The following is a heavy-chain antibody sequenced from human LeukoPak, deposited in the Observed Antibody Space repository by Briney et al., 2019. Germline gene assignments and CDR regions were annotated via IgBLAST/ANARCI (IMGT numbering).Heavy chain of an antibody. V-gene: IGHV1-2*02. J-gene: IGHJ5*02. D-gene: IGHD2-21*01. CDR3: ARADRLDGGPYLIGP. Sequence: ASVKVSCKTSGYSFTDYYMHWVRQAPGQGLEWMGWINPNSGGTSSAQKFQGRVTTTRNTSITTVYMEVSWLTSDDTAIYYCARADRLDGGPYLIGPWGQGTLVTVSS. CDR2: INPNSGGT. CDR1: GYSFTDYY.